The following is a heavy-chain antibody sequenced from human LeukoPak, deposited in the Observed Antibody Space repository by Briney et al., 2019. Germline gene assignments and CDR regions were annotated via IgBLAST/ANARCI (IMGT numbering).Heavy chain of an antibody. V-gene: IGHV3-74*03. J-gene: IGHJ4*02. D-gene: IGHD6-19*01. Sequence: PGGSLRLSCAASGFTFSSYTMNWVRQAPGKGLVWVSRINSDGSFTTYADSVKGRFTISRDNAKNTLNLQMNSLRAEDTAVYYCARGFSSGWYLFGDFWGQGALVTVSS. CDR3: ARGFSSGWYLFGDF. CDR2: INSDGSFT. CDR1: GFTFSSYT.